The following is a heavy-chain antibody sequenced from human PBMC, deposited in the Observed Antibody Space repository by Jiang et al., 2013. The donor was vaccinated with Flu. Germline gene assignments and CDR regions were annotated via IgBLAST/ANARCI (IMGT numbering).Heavy chain of an antibody. V-gene: IGHV3-23*01. Sequence: MSWVRQAPGKGLEWVSGVSGGGESTYYADSVKGRFTISRDNSKNTLYLQMDSLRAEDTAVYFCAKLGDYFDSSGYFHYWGQGTLVTVSS. CDR2: VSGGGEST. CDR3: AKLGDYFDSSGYFHY. J-gene: IGHJ4*02. D-gene: IGHD3-22*01.